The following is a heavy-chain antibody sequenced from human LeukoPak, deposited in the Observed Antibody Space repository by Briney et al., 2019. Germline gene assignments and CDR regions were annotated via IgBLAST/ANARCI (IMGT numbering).Heavy chain of an antibody. J-gene: IGHJ4*02. Sequence: GSLRLSCAASGFTFSSYSMNWVRQAPGKGLEWVSSISSSSSYIYYADSVKGRFTISRDNAKNSLYLQMNSLRAEDTAVYYCARSGRIAAAGVDYWGQGTLVTVSS. CDR2: ISSSSSYI. V-gene: IGHV3-21*01. CDR3: ARSGRIAAAGVDY. CDR1: GFTFSSYS. D-gene: IGHD6-13*01.